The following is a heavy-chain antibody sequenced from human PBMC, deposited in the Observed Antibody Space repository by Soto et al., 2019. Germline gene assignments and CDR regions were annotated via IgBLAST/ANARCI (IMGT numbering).Heavy chain of an antibody. J-gene: IGHJ5*01. CDR1: GFSFSSDS. CDR3: ARDPPSGATLDWFDS. CDR2: ISSSGSFM. D-gene: IGHD1-26*01. V-gene: IGHV3-21*01. Sequence: GGSLRLSCAASGFSFSSDSMGWVRQAPGKGLEWVASISSSGSFMNYADSVKGRFTISRDNAKNSLYLQMRSLKDDDTAVYYCARDPPSGATLDWFDSWGQGTLVTVSS.